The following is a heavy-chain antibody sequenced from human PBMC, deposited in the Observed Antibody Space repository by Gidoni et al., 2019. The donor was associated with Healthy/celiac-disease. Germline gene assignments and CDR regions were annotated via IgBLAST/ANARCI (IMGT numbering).Heavy chain of an antibody. V-gene: IGHV2-5*01. CDR2: IYWNDDK. Sequence: QITLKESGPTLVKPTQTLTLTCTFSGFSLSTSGVGVGWIRQPPGKALEWLALIYWNDDKRYSPSLKSRLTITKDTSKNQVVLTMTNMDPVDTATYYCAHSEQDIVVVPAAYYYYYMDVWGKGTTVTVSS. CDR1: GFSLSTSGVG. D-gene: IGHD2-2*01. CDR3: AHSEQDIVVVPAAYYYYYMDV. J-gene: IGHJ6*03.